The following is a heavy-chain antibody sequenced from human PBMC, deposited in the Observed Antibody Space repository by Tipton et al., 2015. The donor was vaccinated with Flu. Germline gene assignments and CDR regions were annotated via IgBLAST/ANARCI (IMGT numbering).Heavy chain of an antibody. D-gene: IGHD2-2*01. J-gene: IGHJ4*02. Sequence: QSGPEVKKPGASVKLSCKASGYTFSRHTITWVRQAPGQGLEWMGGINPFFGPPQYAQKFQDRVTITADDSTSTAYMELSGLRSDDTAVYYCARPGGPAAVNPFSYFDFWGQGTLVSVSS. CDR2: INPFFGPP. CDR1: GYTFSRHT. CDR3: ARPGGPAAVNPFSYFDF. V-gene: IGHV1-69*13.